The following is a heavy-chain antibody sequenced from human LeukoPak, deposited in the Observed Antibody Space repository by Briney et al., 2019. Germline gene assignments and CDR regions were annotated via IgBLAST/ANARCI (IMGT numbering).Heavy chain of an antibody. CDR3: ARDPLRFGELLFAFDI. J-gene: IGHJ3*02. D-gene: IGHD3-10*01. Sequence: SETLSLTCTVSGGSISSSSYYWGWIRQPPGKGLEWIGSIYHSGSTYYNPSLKSRVTISVDTSKNQFSLKLSSVTAADTAVYYCARDPLRFGELLFAFDIWGQGTMVTVSS. CDR2: IYHSGST. CDR1: GGSISSSSYY. V-gene: IGHV4-39*07.